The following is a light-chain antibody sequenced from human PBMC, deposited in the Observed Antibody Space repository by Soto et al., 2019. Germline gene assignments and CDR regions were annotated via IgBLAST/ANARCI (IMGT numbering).Light chain of an antibody. V-gene: IGKV3-11*01. Sequence: EIVLTQSPATLSLSPGERATLSCRASQSVSSYLAWYQQKPGQAPRLLIYDASNMATGIPARFSGSGSGTDFTLTISSLEPDDFAVYYSQQRSDWPSTFGGGTKVQIK. J-gene: IGKJ4*01. CDR2: DAS. CDR3: QQRSDWPST. CDR1: QSVSSY.